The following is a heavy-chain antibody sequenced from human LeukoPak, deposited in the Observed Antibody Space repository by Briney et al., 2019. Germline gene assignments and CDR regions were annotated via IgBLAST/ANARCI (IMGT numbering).Heavy chain of an antibody. V-gene: IGHV4-38-2*01. CDR3: ARGDNWSYGDFDY. CDR1: GYSISSGYY. Sequence: SETLSLTCAVSGYSISSGYYWGWIRQPPGKGLEWIGSIYHSGSTYYNPSLKSRVTISVDTSKNQFSLKLSSVTAADTAVYYCARGDNWSYGDFDYWGQGTLVTVSS. J-gene: IGHJ4*02. CDR2: IYHSGST. D-gene: IGHD1-7*01.